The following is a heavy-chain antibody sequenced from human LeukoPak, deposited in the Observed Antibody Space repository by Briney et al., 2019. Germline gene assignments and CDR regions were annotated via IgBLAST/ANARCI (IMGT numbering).Heavy chain of an antibody. Sequence: GGSLRLSCAASGFTFSDYWMSWVRQAPGKGLEWVSGISWNSGSIGYADSVKGRFTISRDNAKNSLYLQMNSLRAEDTALYYCAKVMTTVTTESAFDIWGQGTMVTVSS. J-gene: IGHJ3*02. CDR3: AKVMTTVTTESAFDI. V-gene: IGHV3-9*01. D-gene: IGHD4-17*01. CDR1: GFTFSDYW. CDR2: ISWNSGSI.